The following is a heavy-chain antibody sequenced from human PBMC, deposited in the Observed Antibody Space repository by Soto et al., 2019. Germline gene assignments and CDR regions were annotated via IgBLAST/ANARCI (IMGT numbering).Heavy chain of an antibody. J-gene: IGHJ4*02. V-gene: IGHV4-31*03. CDR3: ARSVHSGDYIDY. Sequence: QVQLQESGPGLVQPSQTLSLTCTVSGGSITTGGYYWSWIRQHPGKGLESIGYIYDSGTTDYNPSLKSRRTVSLDTAKNQFSLKVRSVTAAETAVYYCARSVHSGDYIDYWGQGTLVTVSS. D-gene: IGHD4-17*01. CDR2: IYDSGTT. CDR1: GGSITTGGYY.